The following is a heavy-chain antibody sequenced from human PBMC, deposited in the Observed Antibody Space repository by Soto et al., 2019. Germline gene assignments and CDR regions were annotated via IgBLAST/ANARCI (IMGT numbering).Heavy chain of an antibody. Sequence: GGSLRLSYAASGFTFDDYTMHWVRQAPGKGLEWVSLISWDGGSTYYADSVKGRFTISRDNSKNSLYLQMNSLRTEDTALYYCAKDIGISYGRYYYYGMDVWGQGTTVTVSS. CDR3: AKDIGISYGRYYYYGMDV. J-gene: IGHJ6*02. CDR2: ISWDGGST. CDR1: GFTFDDYT. V-gene: IGHV3-43*01. D-gene: IGHD5-18*01.